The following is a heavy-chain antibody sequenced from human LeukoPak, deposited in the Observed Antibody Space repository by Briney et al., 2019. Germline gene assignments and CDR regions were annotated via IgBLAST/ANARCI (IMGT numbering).Heavy chain of an antibody. V-gene: IGHV4-59*01. CDR1: DGSISSYY. CDR3: ARGDFWSGYYDY. CDR2: ISYSGST. D-gene: IGHD3-3*01. J-gene: IGHJ4*02. Sequence: SETLSLTCTVSDGSISSYYWSWIRQPPGKGLEWIGYISYSGSTNYIPSLKSRVTISVDTSKNQFSLKLNSVTAADTAVYYCARGDFWSGYYDYWGQGTLVTVSS.